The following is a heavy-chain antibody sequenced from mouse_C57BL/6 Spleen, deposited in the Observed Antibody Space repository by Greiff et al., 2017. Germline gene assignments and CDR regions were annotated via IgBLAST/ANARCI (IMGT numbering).Heavy chain of an antibody. J-gene: IGHJ4*01. V-gene: IGHV1-64*01. Sequence: VQLQQPGAELVKPGASVKLSCKASGYTFTSYWMHWVKQRPGQGLEWIGMIHPNSGSTNYNEKFKSKATLTVDKSSSTAYMQLSSLTSADAAVYYCARGSNYVLGYAMGYWGQGTSVTVSS. CDR2: IHPNSGST. CDR1: GYTFTSYW. CDR3: ARGSNYVLGYAMGY. D-gene: IGHD2-5*01.